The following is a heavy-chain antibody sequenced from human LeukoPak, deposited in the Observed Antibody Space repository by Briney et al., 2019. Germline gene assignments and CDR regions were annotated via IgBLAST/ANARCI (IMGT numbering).Heavy chain of an antibody. V-gene: IGHV3-21*06. Sequence: PGRSLRLSCAASGFTFSSYSMNWVRQAPGKGLEWVSSISSSGTYIYYADSVKGRFTISRDDAKNSLFLQMNSLRAEDTAVYYCARGGSSWFYFAYWGQGSLVTVSS. D-gene: IGHD6-13*01. J-gene: IGHJ4*02. CDR3: ARGGSSWFYFAY. CDR1: GFTFSSYS. CDR2: ISSSGTYI.